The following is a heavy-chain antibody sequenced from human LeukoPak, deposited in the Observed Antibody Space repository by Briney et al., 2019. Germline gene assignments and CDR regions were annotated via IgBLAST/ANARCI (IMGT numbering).Heavy chain of an antibody. V-gene: IGHV1-69*05. J-gene: IGHJ3*01. CDR2: VIPMFGSA. D-gene: IGHD5-24*01. CDR3: ARGGTATWLQLTGFYSFDV. Sequence: SVKVSCKTSRGTFSSHTINWVRQAPGQGLEWMGGVIPMFGSAEYTQKFQGRVTITTDHSTNTAYMELRSLRYEDTAMYYCARGGTATWLQLTGFYSFDVWGQGTMVTVSS. CDR1: RGTFSSHT.